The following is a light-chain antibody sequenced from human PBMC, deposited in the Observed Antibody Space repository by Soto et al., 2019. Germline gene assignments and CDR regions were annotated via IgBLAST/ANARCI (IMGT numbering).Light chain of an antibody. CDR3: QQYGGSPFT. CDR2: NTF. V-gene: IGKV3-20*01. CDR1: QSFSTSY. Sequence: EIVLTQSPGTLSLSPGDRATLSCRASQSFSTSYLAWYQHKPGQAPRLLIYNTFTRATGIPDRVSGSGSGTDFTRTISRLEPEDFAVYYCQQYGGSPFTFGPGTKVDIK. J-gene: IGKJ3*01.